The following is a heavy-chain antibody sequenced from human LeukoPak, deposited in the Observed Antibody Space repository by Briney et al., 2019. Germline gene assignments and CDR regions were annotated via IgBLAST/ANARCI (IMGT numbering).Heavy chain of an antibody. J-gene: IGHJ3*02. CDR3: ARRLSSSWNDAFDI. V-gene: IGHV4-39*01. D-gene: IGHD6-13*01. CDR1: GGSISSSSYY. CDR2: IYYSGST. Sequence: SETLSLTCTVSGGSISSSSYYWGWIRQPPGKGLEWIGSIYYSGSTYYNPSLKSRVTISVDTSKNQFSLKLSSVTAADTAVYYCARRLSSSWNDAFDIWGQGTMVTVSS.